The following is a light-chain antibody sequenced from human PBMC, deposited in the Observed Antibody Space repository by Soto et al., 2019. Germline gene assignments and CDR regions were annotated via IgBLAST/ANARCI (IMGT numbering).Light chain of an antibody. CDR1: QNINNY. CDR3: QQGFSAPPWT. V-gene: IGKV1-39*01. Sequence: DIQMTQSPSSLSASVGDRVTITCRSSQNINNYLNWYQQRPGKAPKVIIYDASSLQSGVPSRFSGSGSGTDFTLTISGLHPEDFATYYCQQGFSAPPWTFGQGTKVEI. CDR2: DAS. J-gene: IGKJ1*01.